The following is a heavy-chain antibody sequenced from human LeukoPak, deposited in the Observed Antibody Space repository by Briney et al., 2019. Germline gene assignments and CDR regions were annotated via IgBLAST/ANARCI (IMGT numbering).Heavy chain of an antibody. D-gene: IGHD5-24*01. CDR1: GESFSGNY. Sequence: SETLSLTCAVYGESFSGNYWSWIRQPPGKGLEWIGSIYHSGSTYYNPSLKSRVTISVDTSKNQFSLKLSSVTAADTAVYYCARHPVIWPQYPSWGQGTLVTVSS. CDR2: IYHSGST. CDR3: ARHPVIWPQYPS. V-gene: IGHV4-34*01. J-gene: IGHJ5*02.